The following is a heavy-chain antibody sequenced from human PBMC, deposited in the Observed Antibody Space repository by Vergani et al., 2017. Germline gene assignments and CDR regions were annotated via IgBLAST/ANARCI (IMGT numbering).Heavy chain of an antibody. J-gene: IGHJ4*02. CDR3: ARLVGLEWPLDY. Sequence: VQLVQSGAEVKKPGSSVKVSCKASGGTFSSYAISWVRQAPGQGLEWMGIIYPGDSDTRYSPSFQGQVTISADKSISTAYLQGSSMKASDTAMYYCARLVGLEWPLDYWGQGTLVSVSS. V-gene: IGHV5-51*01. CDR1: GGTFSSYA. CDR2: IYPGDSDT. D-gene: IGHD3-3*01.